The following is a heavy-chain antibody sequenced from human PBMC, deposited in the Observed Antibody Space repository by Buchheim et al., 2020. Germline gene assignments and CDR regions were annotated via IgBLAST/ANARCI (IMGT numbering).Heavy chain of an antibody. CDR2: ISWDGSNK. Sequence: QVQLVESGGGVVQPGRSLGLSCAASGFTFSSYAMHWVRQAPGKGLEWVAVISWDGSNKYYADSVKGRFTISRDNSKNTLYLQMNSLRAEDTAVYYCARDKERYYYYYYGMDVWGQGTT. J-gene: IGHJ6*02. V-gene: IGHV3-30*04. CDR3: ARDKERYYYYYYGMDV. D-gene: IGHD1-1*01. CDR1: GFTFSSYA.